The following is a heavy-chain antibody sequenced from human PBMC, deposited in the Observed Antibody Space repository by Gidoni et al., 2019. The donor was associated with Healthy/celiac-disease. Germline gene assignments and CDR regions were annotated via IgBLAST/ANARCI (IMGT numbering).Heavy chain of an antibody. J-gene: IGHJ4*02. V-gene: IGHV1-46*01. Sequence: QVQLVQSGAEVKKPGASVKVSCKASGYTFTSSYMHWVRQAPGQGLEWMGIINPSGGSTSYAQKFQGRVTMTRDTSTSTVYMELSSLRSEDTAVYYCASTSSSSAIDYWGQGTLVTVSS. D-gene: IGHD3-22*01. CDR2: INPSGGST. CDR3: ASTSSSSAIDY. CDR1: GYTFTSSY.